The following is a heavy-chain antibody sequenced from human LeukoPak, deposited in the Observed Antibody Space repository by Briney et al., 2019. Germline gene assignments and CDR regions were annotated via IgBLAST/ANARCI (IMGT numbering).Heavy chain of an antibody. CDR1: GFTFSNYN. Sequence: GGSLRLSCAASGFTFSNYNMAWVRQAPGKGLEWVSAISGSGCSTYYADSVKGRFTISRDNSKNTLYLQMNSLRAEDTGVYYCAKGGNSSSWYDYYYYGMDVWGQGTTVTVSS. CDR2: ISGSGCST. CDR3: AKGGNSSSWYDYYYYGMDV. D-gene: IGHD6-13*01. J-gene: IGHJ6*02. V-gene: IGHV3-23*01.